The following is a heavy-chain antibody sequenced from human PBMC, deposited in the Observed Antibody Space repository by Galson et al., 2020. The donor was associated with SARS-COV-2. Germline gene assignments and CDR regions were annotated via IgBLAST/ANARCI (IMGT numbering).Heavy chain of an antibody. V-gene: IGHV1-2*02. J-gene: IGHJ4*02. D-gene: IGHD4-17*01. Sequence: SVKVSCKASGYTFTAYYMHWVRQAPGQGLEWMGWINPNSGGTNYAQKFQGRVTMTRDTSISTAYMELSRLKFDDTAVYYCARLTLDYGDYRPLDYWGQGTLVTVSS. CDR2: INPNSGGT. CDR1: GYTFTAYY. CDR3: ARLTLDYGDYRPLDY.